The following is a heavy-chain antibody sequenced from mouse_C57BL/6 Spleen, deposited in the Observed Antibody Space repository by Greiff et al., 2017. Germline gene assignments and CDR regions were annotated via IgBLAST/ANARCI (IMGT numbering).Heavy chain of an antibody. CDR3: ARKEDYYGGFAY. D-gene: IGHD1-1*01. CDR1: GYTFTDYY. Sequence: QVQLQQSGAELVRPGASVKLSCKASGYTFTDYYINWVKQRPGQGLEWIARIYPGSGNTNYNEKFKGKATLTAEKYSSTAYMQVSSLTSEDSAVYLCARKEDYYGGFAYWGQGTLVTVSA. V-gene: IGHV1-76*01. CDR2: IYPGSGNT. J-gene: IGHJ3*01.